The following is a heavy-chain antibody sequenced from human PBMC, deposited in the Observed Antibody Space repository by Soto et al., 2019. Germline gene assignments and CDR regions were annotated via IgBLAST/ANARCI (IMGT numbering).Heavy chain of an antibody. V-gene: IGHV3-21*01. J-gene: IGHJ5*02. CDR1: GFTFRSFT. CDR2: ISSNSAYI. Sequence: GGSLRLYCAASGFTFRSFTMNWVRQAPGKGLEWVSTISSNSAYIYYTDALRGRFTISRDNAKNSLHLQMNSLRAEDTAVYYCTRDASRDSSARGWFDPWGPGTLVTVSS. D-gene: IGHD6-13*01. CDR3: TRDASRDSSARGWFDP.